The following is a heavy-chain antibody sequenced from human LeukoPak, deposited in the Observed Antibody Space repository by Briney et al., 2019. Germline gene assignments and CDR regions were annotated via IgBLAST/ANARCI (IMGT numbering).Heavy chain of an antibody. CDR1: GFTFSSYA. CDR2: ISYDGSNK. J-gene: IGHJ6*02. D-gene: IGHD4-17*01. V-gene: IGHV3-30-3*01. CDR3: ASSTVTTSYYYYGMDV. Sequence: PGRSLRLSCAASGFTFSSYAMHWVRQAPGKGLEWVAVISYDGSNKYYADSVKGRFTVSRDNSKNTLYLQMNSLRAEDTAVYYCASSTVTTSYYYYGMDVWGQGTTVTVSS.